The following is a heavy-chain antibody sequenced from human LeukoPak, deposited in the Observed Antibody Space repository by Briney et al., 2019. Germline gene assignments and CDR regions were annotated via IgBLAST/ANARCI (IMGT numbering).Heavy chain of an antibody. Sequence: MTSETLSLTCTVSGGSISSSSYYWGWIRQPPGKGLEWIGSIYYSGSTYYNPSLKSRVTISVDTSKNQFSLKLSSVTAADTAVYYCAREKMVRGVLSYYYYYMDVWGKGTTVTISS. CDR2: IYYSGST. CDR1: GGSISSSSYY. J-gene: IGHJ6*03. CDR3: AREKMVRGVLSYYYYYMDV. V-gene: IGHV4-39*07. D-gene: IGHD3-10*01.